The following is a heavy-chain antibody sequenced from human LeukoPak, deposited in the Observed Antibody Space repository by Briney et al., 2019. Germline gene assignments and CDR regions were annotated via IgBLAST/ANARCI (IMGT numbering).Heavy chain of an antibody. V-gene: IGHV4-31*03. Sequence: SETLSLTCTVSGGSISSGGYYWSRIRQHPGKGLEWIGYIYYSGSTYYNPSLESRVTISVDTSKNQFSLKLSSVTAADTAVYYCARGSRGYSYGWGQGALVTVSS. CDR1: GGSISSGGYY. CDR2: IYYSGST. CDR3: ARGSRGYSYG. D-gene: IGHD5-18*01. J-gene: IGHJ4*02.